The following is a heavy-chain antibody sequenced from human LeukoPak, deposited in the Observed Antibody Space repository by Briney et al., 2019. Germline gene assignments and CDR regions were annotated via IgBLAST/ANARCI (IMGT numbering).Heavy chain of an antibody. D-gene: IGHD2/OR15-2a*01. CDR1: GFTFSSYE. CDR2: IYSGGST. J-gene: IGHJ4*02. CDR3: ARLLGILDY. V-gene: IGHV3-66*01. Sequence: GGSLRLSCAASGFTFSSYEMNWVRQAPGKGLEWVSVIYSGGSTYYADSVKGRFTISRDNSKNTLYLQMNSLRAEDTAVYYCARLLGILDYWGQGTLVTVSS.